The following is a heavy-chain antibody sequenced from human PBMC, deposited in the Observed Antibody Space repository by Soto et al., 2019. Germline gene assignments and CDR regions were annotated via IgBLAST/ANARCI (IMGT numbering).Heavy chain of an antibody. V-gene: IGHV3-30*18. D-gene: IGHD5-12*01. CDR2: ISYDGSNK. CDR3: AKDEGVATRAPGRY. Sequence: QVQLVESGGGVVQPGRSLRLSCAASGFTFSTYDMHWVRQAPGKGLEWVAVISYDGSNKYYGDSVKGRFTISRDNSKNTVYLQMNSLRSDDTAVYYCAKDEGVATRAPGRYWGQGTLVAVSS. CDR1: GFTFSTYD. J-gene: IGHJ4*02.